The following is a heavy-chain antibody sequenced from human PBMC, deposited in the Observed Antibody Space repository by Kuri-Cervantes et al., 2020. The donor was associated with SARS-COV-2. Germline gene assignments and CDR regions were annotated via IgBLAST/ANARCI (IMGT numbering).Heavy chain of an antibody. CDR1: GGTFSSYA. D-gene: IGHD1-26*01. J-gene: IGHJ4*02. CDR2: IIPILGIA. V-gene: IGHV1-69*10. Sequence: SVKVSCKASGGTFSSYAISWVRQAPGQGLEWMGGIIPILGIANYAQKFQGRVTMTTDASTSTAYMELRSLRSDDTAVYYCATAIVGALDYWGQGTLVTVSS. CDR3: ATAIVGALDY.